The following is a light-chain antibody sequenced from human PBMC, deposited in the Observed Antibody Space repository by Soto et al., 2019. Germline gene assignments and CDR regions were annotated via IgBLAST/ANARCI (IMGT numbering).Light chain of an antibody. CDR3: QQRSNRPQT. J-gene: IGKJ1*01. Sequence: EIELTQSPATLSLSPGERATLSGRASQSIFTSLAWYQQRPGQAPRLLIYDASTRATGIPARFSGSGSGTDFTLTISSLESEEFAVYYCQQRSNRPQTVGQGTKVDIK. CDR1: QSIFTS. CDR2: DAS. V-gene: IGKV3-11*01.